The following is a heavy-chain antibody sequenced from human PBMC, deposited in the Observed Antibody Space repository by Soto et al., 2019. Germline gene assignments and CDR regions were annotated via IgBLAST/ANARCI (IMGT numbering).Heavy chain of an antibody. V-gene: IGHV3-48*01. J-gene: IGHJ6*02. CDR1: GFTFSSYS. Sequence: EVQLVESGGGLVQPGWSLRLSCAASGFTFSSYSMNWVRQAPGKGLEWVSYISSSSSTIYYADSVKGRIIISRDNAKNSLYLQMNSLRAEDTAVYYCARGDYDMDVWGQGTTVTVSS. CDR3: ARGDYDMDV. CDR2: ISSSSSTI.